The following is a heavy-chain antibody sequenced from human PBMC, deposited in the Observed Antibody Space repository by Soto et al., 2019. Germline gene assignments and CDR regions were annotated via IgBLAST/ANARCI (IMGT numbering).Heavy chain of an antibody. CDR1: GGSISSYY. CDR3: VRRYGSAFDI. Sequence: QVQLQESGPGLVKPSETLSLTCTVSGGSISSYYWIWIRQPPGKGLEWIGYIYYSGSTNYNPSLKSRVTRSVDTSKNQFSLKLSSVPAADTAVYYCVRRYGSAFDIWGQGTMVTVSS. V-gene: IGHV4-59*01. D-gene: IGHD1-20*01. J-gene: IGHJ3*02. CDR2: IYYSGST.